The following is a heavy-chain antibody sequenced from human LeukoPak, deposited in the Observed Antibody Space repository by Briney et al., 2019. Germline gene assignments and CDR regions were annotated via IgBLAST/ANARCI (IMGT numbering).Heavy chain of an antibody. Sequence: GSLRLSCAASGFTFSSYAMHWVRQAPGKGLEWVSVIYSGGSTYYADSVKGRFTISRDNSKNTLYLQMNSLRAEDTAVYYCARKSDYWGQGTLVTVSS. J-gene: IGHJ4*02. V-gene: IGHV3-66*01. CDR1: GFTFSSYA. CDR2: IYSGGST. CDR3: ARKSDY.